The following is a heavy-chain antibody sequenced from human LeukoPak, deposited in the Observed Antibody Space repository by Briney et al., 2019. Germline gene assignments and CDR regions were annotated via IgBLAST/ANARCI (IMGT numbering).Heavy chain of an antibody. CDR3: ARGVSTGGYSYGSASYDAFDI. CDR2: ISSSSSYI. D-gene: IGHD5-18*01. V-gene: IGHV3-21*01. J-gene: IGHJ3*02. CDR1: GFTFSSYS. Sequence: GGSLRLSCAASGFTFSSYSMNWVRQAPGKGLEWVSSISSSSSYIHYADSVKGRFTISRDNAKNSLYLQMNSLRAEDTAVYYSARGVSTGGYSYGSASYDAFDIWGQGTMVTVSS.